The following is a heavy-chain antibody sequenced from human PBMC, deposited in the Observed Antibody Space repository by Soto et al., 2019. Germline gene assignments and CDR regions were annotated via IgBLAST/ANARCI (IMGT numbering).Heavy chain of an antibody. CDR3: AREAPPYDWNWFDP. V-gene: IGHV4-61*01. Sequence: PSETLSLTCTVSGGSVSSGSYYWSWIRQPPGKGLEWIGYIYYSGSTNYNPSLKSRVTISVDTSKNQFSLKLSSVTAADTAVYYCAREAPPYDWNWFDPWGQGTLVTVSS. CDR2: IYYSGST. D-gene: IGHD3-9*01. CDR1: GGSVSSGSYY. J-gene: IGHJ5*02.